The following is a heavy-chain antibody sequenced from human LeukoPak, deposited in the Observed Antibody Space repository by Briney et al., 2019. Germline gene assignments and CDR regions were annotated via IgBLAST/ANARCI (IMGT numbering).Heavy chain of an antibody. Sequence: GGSLRLSCAASGFTVSSNYMSWVRQAPGKGLEWVSVIYSGGSTYYADSVKGRFTISRDNSKNTLYLQMNSLRAEDTAVYYCAKDSGSYSGYYFDYWGQGTLVTVSS. CDR2: IYSGGST. CDR1: GFTVSSNY. CDR3: AKDSGSYSGYYFDY. J-gene: IGHJ4*02. D-gene: IGHD1-26*01. V-gene: IGHV3-53*01.